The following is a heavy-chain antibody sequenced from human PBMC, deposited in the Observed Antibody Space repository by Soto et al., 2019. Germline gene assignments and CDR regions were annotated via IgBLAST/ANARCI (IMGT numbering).Heavy chain of an antibody. CDR2: IIPIFGTA. J-gene: IGHJ6*02. Sequence: SVKVSCKASGGTFSSYAISWVRQAPGQGLEWMGGIIPIFGTANYAQRFQGRVTITADESTSTAYMELSSLRSEDTAVYYCASERAEMATIGGMDVWGQGTTVTVSS. CDR1: GGTFSSYA. D-gene: IGHD5-12*01. V-gene: IGHV1-69*13. CDR3: ASERAEMATIGGMDV.